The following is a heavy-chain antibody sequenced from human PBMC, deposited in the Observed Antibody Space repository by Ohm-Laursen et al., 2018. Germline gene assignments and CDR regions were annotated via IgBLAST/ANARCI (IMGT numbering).Heavy chain of an antibody. Sequence: GASVKVSCKASGYTFTGYYMHWVRQAPGQGLEWMGWINPNSGGTNYAQKFQGRVTMTRDTFISTAYMELSRLRSDDTAVYYCARDVGIQLWPFDYWGQGTLVTVSS. D-gene: IGHD5-18*01. V-gene: IGHV1-2*02. J-gene: IGHJ4*02. CDR2: INPNSGGT. CDR3: ARDVGIQLWPFDY. CDR1: GYTFTGYY.